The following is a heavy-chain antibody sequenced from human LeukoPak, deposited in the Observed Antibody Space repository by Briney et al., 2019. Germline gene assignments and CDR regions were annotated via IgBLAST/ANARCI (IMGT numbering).Heavy chain of an antibody. CDR3: ARDAGLYYDFWSGHPDY. V-gene: IGHV1-18*01. CDR1: GYTFTSYG. J-gene: IGHJ4*02. CDR2: ISAYNGNT. D-gene: IGHD3-3*01. Sequence: ASVKFSCKASGYTFTSYGISWVRQAPGQGLEWMGWISAYNGNTNYAKKLQGRVTMTTDTSTSTAYMELRSLRSDDTAVYYCARDAGLYYDFWSGHPDYWGQGTLVTVSS.